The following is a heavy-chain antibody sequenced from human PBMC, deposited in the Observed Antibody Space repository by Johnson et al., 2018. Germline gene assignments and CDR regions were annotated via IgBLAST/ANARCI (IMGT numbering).Heavy chain of an antibody. D-gene: IGHD2-15*01. Sequence: QVQLQESGPGLVKPSETLSLTCTVSGGSISSSSYYWGWIRQPPGKGLEWIGSIYYSGSTYYNPSLKSRVTISVDTSKNQFSLKLSSVTAADTAVYYCAREDQGGALDIWGQGTMVTVSS. CDR3: AREDQGGALDI. J-gene: IGHJ3*02. CDR1: GGSISSSSYY. V-gene: IGHV4-39*07. CDR2: IYYSGST.